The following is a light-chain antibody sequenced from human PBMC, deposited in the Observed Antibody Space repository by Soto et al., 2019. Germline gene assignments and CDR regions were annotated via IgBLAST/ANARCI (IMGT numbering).Light chain of an antibody. CDR1: QSLLHTNGHNY. J-gene: IGKJ4*01. Sequence: DLVLIQSPLSLPVTPGEPASISCRSSQSLLHTNGHNYVDWYVQKPGESPQLLIYLGSNRASGVPDRFSASGSGTDFTVKISRVDAEDVGVYDCGQGLQTPVTFGGWTKGEIK. CDR2: LGS. V-gene: IGKV2-28*01. CDR3: GQGLQTPVT.